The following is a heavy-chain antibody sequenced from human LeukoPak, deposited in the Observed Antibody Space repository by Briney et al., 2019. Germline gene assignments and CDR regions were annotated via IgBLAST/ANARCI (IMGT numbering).Heavy chain of an antibody. Sequence: SVKVSCKASGGTFGSYAISWVRQAPGQGLEWMGGIIPIFGTANYAQKFQGRVTITADESTSTAYMELSSLRSEDTAVYYCARDNDACGYSYGYCYFDYWGQGTLVTVSS. D-gene: IGHD5-18*01. CDR1: GGTFGSYA. CDR2: IIPIFGTA. J-gene: IGHJ4*02. V-gene: IGHV1-69*13. CDR3: ARDNDACGYSYGYCYFDY.